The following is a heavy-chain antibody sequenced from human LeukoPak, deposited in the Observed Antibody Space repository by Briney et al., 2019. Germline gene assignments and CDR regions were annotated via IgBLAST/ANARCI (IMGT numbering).Heavy chain of an antibody. CDR1: GYTFTSYG. J-gene: IGHJ4*02. V-gene: IGHV1-18*01. Sequence: ASVKVSCKASGYTFTSYGVSWVRQAPGQGLEWMGWISPYNGNTNYAQKLQGRVTMTADTSTSIAYMDLRSLSSDDTAVYYCARDGSSSWYAYWGQGTLVTVSS. D-gene: IGHD6-13*01. CDR3: ARDGSSSWYAY. CDR2: ISPYNGNT.